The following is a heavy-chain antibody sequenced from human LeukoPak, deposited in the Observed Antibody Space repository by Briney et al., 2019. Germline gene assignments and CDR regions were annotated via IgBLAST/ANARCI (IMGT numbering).Heavy chain of an antibody. D-gene: IGHD3-22*01. Sequence: SKTLSLTCTVSGGSISSYYWSWIRQPPGKGLEWIGYIYYSGSTNYNPSLKSRVTISVDTSKNQFSLKLSSVTAADTAVYYCARERPNYYDSSGYYSKNYYYYMDVWGKGTTVTVSS. CDR3: ARERPNYYDSSGYYSKNYYYYMDV. CDR2: IYYSGST. CDR1: GGSISSYY. V-gene: IGHV4-59*01. J-gene: IGHJ6*03.